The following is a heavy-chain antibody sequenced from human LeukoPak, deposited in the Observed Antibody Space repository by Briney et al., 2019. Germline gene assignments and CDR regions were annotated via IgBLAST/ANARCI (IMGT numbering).Heavy chain of an antibody. CDR2: IIPILGIA. J-gene: IGHJ3*02. V-gene: IGHV1-69*04. CDR3: ARDKYYDASDAFDI. CDR1: GGTFSSYA. D-gene: IGHD3-22*01. Sequence: GASVKVSCKASGGTFSSYAIGWVRQAPGQGLEWMGRIIPILGIANYAQKFQGRVTITADKSTSTAYMELSSLRSEDTAVYYCARDKYYDASDAFDIWGQGTMVTVSS.